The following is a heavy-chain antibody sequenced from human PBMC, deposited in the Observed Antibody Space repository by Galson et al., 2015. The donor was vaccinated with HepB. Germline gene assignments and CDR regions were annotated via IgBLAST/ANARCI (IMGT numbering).Heavy chain of an antibody. J-gene: IGHJ4*01. V-gene: IGHV3-11*03. CDR1: GFTFSDYF. D-gene: IGHD2-2*02. CDR3: ASGNTAVDY. Sequence: SLRLSCAASGFTFSDYFMTWIRQAPGKGLEWVSYISGTGAYIEYADSVKGRFTISRDDTEKSLYLHMRSLRAEDTAVYFCASGNTAVDYWGQGILVTVSS. CDR2: ISGTGAYI.